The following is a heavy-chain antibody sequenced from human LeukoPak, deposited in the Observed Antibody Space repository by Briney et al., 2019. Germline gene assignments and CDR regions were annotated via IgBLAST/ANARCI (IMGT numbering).Heavy chain of an antibody. CDR2: IKQDGSEN. D-gene: IGHD1-1*01. CDR1: GFTFSSYW. CDR3: ARDWNPDEDYFDY. J-gene: IGHJ4*02. Sequence: GGSLRLSCAASGFTFSSYWMSWVRQAPGKGLEWVANIKQDGSENYYVDSVKGRFTISRDNAKNSLYLQMNSLRAEDTAVYYCARDWNPDEDYFDYWGQGTLVTVSS. V-gene: IGHV3-7*03.